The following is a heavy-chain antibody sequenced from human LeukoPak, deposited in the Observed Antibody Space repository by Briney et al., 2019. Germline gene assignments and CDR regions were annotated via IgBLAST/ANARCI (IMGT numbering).Heavy chain of an antibody. D-gene: IGHD2-2*01. Sequence: GGSLRLSCAASGFTFSSYAMSWVRQAPGKGLEWVSAISGSGGSTHYADSVKGRFTISRDNSKNTLSLQMNSLRAEDTAVYYCAKLSSTSREFDYWGQGTLVTVSS. CDR3: AKLSSTSREFDY. CDR1: GFTFSSYA. V-gene: IGHV3-23*01. CDR2: ISGSGGST. J-gene: IGHJ4*02.